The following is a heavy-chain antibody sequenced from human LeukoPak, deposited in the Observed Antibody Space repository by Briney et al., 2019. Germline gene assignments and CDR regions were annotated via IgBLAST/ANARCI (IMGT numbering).Heavy chain of an antibody. J-gene: IGHJ6*03. V-gene: IGHV3-64*01. D-gene: IGHD2-15*01. CDR2: ISGDGGST. CDR1: GFTFSSYA. CDR3: ARAVAYYYYYMDV. Sequence: GGSLRLSCAASGFTFSSYAMHWVRQAPGKGLEYVSAISGDGGSTYYANSVKGRFTISRDNSKNTLYLQMGSLRAEDMAVYYCARAVAYYYYYMDVWGKGTTVTVSS.